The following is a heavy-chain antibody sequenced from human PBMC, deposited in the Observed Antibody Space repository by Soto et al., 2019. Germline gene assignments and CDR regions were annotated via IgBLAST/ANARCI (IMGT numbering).Heavy chain of an antibody. CDR3: ARHTPAISISDH. V-gene: IGHV4-39*01. D-gene: IGHD2-15*01. Sequence: XXTLSLPFTVSGGSISSSSYYWGCIRQPPGKGLEWIGSIYYRGSTYYNPSLKSRVTISVDTSKNQFSLKLSSVTAADTAVYYCARHTPAISISDHWGQGTLVTVSS. J-gene: IGHJ4*02. CDR1: GGSISSSSYY. CDR2: IYYRGST.